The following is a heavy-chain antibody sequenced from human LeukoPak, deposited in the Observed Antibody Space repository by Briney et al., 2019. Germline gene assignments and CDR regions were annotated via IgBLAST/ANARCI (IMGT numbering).Heavy chain of an antibody. J-gene: IGHJ5*02. CDR3: ARHDFTIFGVGRFDP. D-gene: IGHD3-3*01. Sequence: SETLSLTCAVYGGSFSGYYWSWIRQPPGKGLEWIGEINHSGSTNYNPSLKSRVTISVDTSKNQFSLKLSSVTAADTAVYYCARHDFTIFGVGRFDPWGQGTLVTVSS. CDR1: GGSFSGYY. CDR2: INHSGST. V-gene: IGHV4-34*01.